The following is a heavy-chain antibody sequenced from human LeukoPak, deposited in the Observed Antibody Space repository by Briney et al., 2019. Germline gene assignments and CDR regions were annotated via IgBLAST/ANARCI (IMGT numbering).Heavy chain of an antibody. D-gene: IGHD3-3*01. V-gene: IGHV3-23*01. Sequence: PGGSLRLSCAASGFTFTTYAMSWVRQAPGKGLEWVSAISGSGGSTYYADSVKGRFTIFRDNSKNTLYLQMDSLRAKDTALYYCAKASTTLYYAFWSGYPSRYWGQGDLVTVSS. CDR2: ISGSGGST. CDR1: GFTFTTYA. CDR3: AKASTTLYYAFWSGYPSRY. J-gene: IGHJ4*02.